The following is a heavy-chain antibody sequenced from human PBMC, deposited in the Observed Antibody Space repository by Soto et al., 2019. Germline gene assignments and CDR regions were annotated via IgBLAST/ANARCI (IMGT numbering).Heavy chain of an antibody. D-gene: IGHD4-17*01. CDR1: GGTFSSYA. V-gene: IGHV1-69*13. CDR3: ARSGHDYGDYLADY. CDR2: IIPIFGTA. Sequence: SVKVSCKASGGTFSSYAISWVRQAPGQGLEWMGGIIPIFGTANYAQKFQGRVTITADESTSTAYMELSSLRSEVTFVYFCARSGHDYGDYLADYWGQGTLVTVSS. J-gene: IGHJ4*02.